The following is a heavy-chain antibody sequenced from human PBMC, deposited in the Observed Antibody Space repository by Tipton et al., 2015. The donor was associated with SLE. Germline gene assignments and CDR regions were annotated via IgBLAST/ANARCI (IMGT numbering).Heavy chain of an antibody. CDR3: ARQGTTVTTAFDI. CDR1: GGSISSCSYY. Sequence: TLSLTCTVSGGSISSCSYYWGWIRQPPGKGLEWIGYGYHSGSADYNPSLKSRVTLSLHTSENQFSLKLSSVTAADTAVYYCARQGTTVTTAFDIWGQGTMVTVSS. V-gene: IGHV4-61*05. J-gene: IGHJ3*02. D-gene: IGHD4-17*01. CDR2: GYHSGSA.